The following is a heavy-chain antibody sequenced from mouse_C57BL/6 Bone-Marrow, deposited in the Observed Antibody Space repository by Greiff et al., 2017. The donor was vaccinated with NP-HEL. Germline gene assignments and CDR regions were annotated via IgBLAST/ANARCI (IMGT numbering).Heavy chain of an antibody. J-gene: IGHJ4*01. V-gene: IGHV14-4*01. CDR3: TATTVVAKGDCYAMDY. Sequence: VQLQQSGAELVRPGASVKLSCTASGFNIKDDYMHWVKQRPEQGLEWIGWIDPENGDTEYASKFQGKATITADTSSNTAYLQRSSLTSEDTAVYYCTATTVVAKGDCYAMDYWGQGTAVTVSA. D-gene: IGHD1-1*01. CDR1: GFNIKDDY. CDR2: IDPENGDT.